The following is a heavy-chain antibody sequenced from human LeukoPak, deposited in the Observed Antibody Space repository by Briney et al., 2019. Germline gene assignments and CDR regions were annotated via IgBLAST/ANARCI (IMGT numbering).Heavy chain of an antibody. D-gene: IGHD1-26*01. Sequence: PGGSLRLSCAASGFTFSNAWMSWVRQAPGKGLEWVSTISGGGGSTYYADSVKGRFTISRDNSKNTLYLQVNSLRAEDTAVYYCAKGGKWDVTPFDYWGQGTLVTVSS. V-gene: IGHV3-23*01. CDR2: ISGGGGST. CDR1: GFTFSNAW. J-gene: IGHJ4*02. CDR3: AKGGKWDVTPFDY.